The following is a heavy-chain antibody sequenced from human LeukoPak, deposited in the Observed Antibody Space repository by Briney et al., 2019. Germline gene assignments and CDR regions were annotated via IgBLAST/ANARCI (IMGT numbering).Heavy chain of an antibody. V-gene: IGHV4-39*01. CDR1: GGSIRSSYYY. D-gene: IGHD3-10*01. CDR2: IYDSGST. J-gene: IGHJ5*02. Sequence: TDPLSLTCTVSGGSIRSSYYYWVWLRQPPGKGLKWIVSIYDSGSTYYHPSLKSRVTISVDTSKNQFSLNVNSVTAADTAVYYCARHYGPWGQGTLVTVSS. CDR3: ARHYGP.